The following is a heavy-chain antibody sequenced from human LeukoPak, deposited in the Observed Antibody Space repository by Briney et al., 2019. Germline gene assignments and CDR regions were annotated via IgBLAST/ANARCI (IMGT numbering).Heavy chain of an antibody. CDR2: INHSGTT. CDR3: ARYYAPRRYNWFDP. Sequence: PSETLSLTCAVYGVSFSGYYWSWLRQPPGQGLKWMGEINHSGTTNYNPSPTSRVTISGDTSKNQCSLKLSSVTAADTAVYYCARYYAPRRYNWFDPWGQGTLVTVSS. J-gene: IGHJ5*02. CDR1: GVSFSGYY. V-gene: IGHV4-34*01. D-gene: IGHD3-16*01.